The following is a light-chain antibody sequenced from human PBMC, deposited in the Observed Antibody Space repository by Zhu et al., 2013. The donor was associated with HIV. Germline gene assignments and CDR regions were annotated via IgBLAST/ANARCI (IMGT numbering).Light chain of an antibody. CDR3: SSYTINTLQL. Sequence: QSALAQPASVSGSPGQSITISCTGTRSDVGAYNYVSWYQQHPGKAPKVIIFGVYNRPSGVSDRFSASKSGATASLTISGLQAEDEADYYCSSYTINTLQLFGGGTKVTVL. V-gene: IGLV2-14*01. CDR2: GVY. CDR1: RSDVGAYNY. J-gene: IGLJ3*02.